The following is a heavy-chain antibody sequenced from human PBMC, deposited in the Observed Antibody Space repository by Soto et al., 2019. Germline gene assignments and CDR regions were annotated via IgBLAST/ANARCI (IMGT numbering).Heavy chain of an antibody. Sequence: GGSLRLSCAASGFTFSSYAMHWVRQAPGKGLGWVAVISYDGSNKYYADSVKGRFTISRDNSKNTLYLQMNSLRAEDTAVYYCARDQFHSSSWYFDYWGQGTLVTVSS. J-gene: IGHJ4*02. CDR2: ISYDGSNK. D-gene: IGHD6-13*01. V-gene: IGHV3-30*04. CDR3: ARDQFHSSSWYFDY. CDR1: GFTFSSYA.